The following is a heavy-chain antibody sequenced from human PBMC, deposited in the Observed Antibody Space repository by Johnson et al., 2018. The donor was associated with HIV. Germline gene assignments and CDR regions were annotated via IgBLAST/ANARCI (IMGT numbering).Heavy chain of an antibody. V-gene: IGHV3-23*04. CDR1: GFTFSSSA. D-gene: IGHD3-22*01. J-gene: IGHJ3*02. CDR3: ARSVGYYDSSGYYYVDAFEI. Sequence: VQLVESGGGLVQPGGSLRLSCAASGFTFSSSAMSWVRQAPGKGLEWVSAISGSGGSTYYADSVKGRFTISRDNSKNTLYLPMNSLRAEDTAVYYCARSVGYYDSSGYYYVDAFEIWDQGTMVTVSS. CDR2: ISGSGGST.